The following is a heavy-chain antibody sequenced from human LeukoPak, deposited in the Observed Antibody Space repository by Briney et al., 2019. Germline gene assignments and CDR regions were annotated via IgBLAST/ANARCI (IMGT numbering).Heavy chain of an antibody. CDR2: IYYSGST. D-gene: IGHD4-17*01. CDR3: ARGPTVTSSYFQH. Sequence: SETLSLTCTVSGGSISSYYWSWIRQPPGKGLEWIGYIYYSGSTNYNPSLKSRVTISLDTSKNQFSLRLSSVTAADTAVYYCARGPTVTSSYFQHWGQGTLVTVSS. J-gene: IGHJ1*01. V-gene: IGHV4-59*01. CDR1: GGSISSYY.